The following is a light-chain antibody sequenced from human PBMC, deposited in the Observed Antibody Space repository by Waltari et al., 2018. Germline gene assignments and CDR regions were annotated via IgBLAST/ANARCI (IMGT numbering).Light chain of an antibody. V-gene: IGKV1-5*03. J-gene: IGKJ4*01. CDR1: ESISSY. CDR3: QQYRNYSPLT. Sequence: DFQLTQSPSTLSASVGDRVTITCRASESISSYLAWYQQKPGKAPKLLIYKAFTLESGVPSRVSGGRSGADFNLTISSLQPDDFATYYCQQYRNYSPLTFGGGTRVEIE. CDR2: KAF.